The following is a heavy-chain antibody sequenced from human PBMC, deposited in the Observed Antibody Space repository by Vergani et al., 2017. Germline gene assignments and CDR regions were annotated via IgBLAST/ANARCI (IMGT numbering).Heavy chain of an antibody. CDR3: AXVLNGYDSCGSLGN. D-gene: IGHD3-22*01. J-gene: IGHJ4*02. CDR1: GYTFTSYG. CDR2: INTTTGNP. V-gene: IGHV7-4-1*02. Sequence: QVQLVQSGAEVKKPGASVKVSCKASGYTFTSYGISWVRQAPGQGLEWMGWINTTTGNPTYAQGFTGRFVFSLDTSVTAAYLQINSLKAEDSALYYCAXVLNGYDSCGSLGNWGQGTLLTVSS.